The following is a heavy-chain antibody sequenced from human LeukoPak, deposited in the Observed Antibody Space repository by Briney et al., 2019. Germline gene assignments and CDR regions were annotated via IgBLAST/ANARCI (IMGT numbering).Heavy chain of an antibody. CDR1: GFSLSTSGVG. V-gene: IGHV2-5*01. Sequence: SGPTLVKPTQTLTLTCTFSGFSLSTSGVGVGWIRQPPGKALEWLPLIYWNEDNGYSPSLKSSLTLSKDTPKNQVLLTMTNMDPVDTDTYSCAHSPRILRFGRPSWNWFAPWGQGTLVTVSS. J-gene: IGHJ5*02. D-gene: IGHD3-10*01. CDR2: IYWNEDN. CDR3: AHSPRILRFGRPSWNWFAP.